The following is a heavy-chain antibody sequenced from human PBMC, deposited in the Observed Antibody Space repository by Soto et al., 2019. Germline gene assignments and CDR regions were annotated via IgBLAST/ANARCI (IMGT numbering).Heavy chain of an antibody. V-gene: IGHV4-30-4*08. CDR3: ARGRIAAAGTQGWFDP. D-gene: IGHD6-13*01. CDR2: IYYSGST. Sequence: SETLSLTCAVSGGSVSVDSYYWAWIRQPPGKGLEWIGYIYYSGSTYYNPSLKSRVTISVDTSKNQFSLKLSSVTAADTAVYYCARGRIAAAGTQGWFDPWGQGTLVTVSS. CDR1: GGSVSVDSYY. J-gene: IGHJ5*02.